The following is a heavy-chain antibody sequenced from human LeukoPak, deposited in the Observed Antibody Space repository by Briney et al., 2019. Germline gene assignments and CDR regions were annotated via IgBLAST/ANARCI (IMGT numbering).Heavy chain of an antibody. J-gene: IGHJ3*02. D-gene: IGHD6-13*01. Sequence: ASVKVSCKASGYTFTSYGISWVRQAPGQGLEWMGWISAYNGNTNYAQKLQGRVTMTTDTSTSTAYMELRSLRSDDTPVYYCARERGDSSSWYAIGGDAFDIWGQGTMVTVSS. CDR1: GYTFTSYG. V-gene: IGHV1-18*01. CDR2: ISAYNGNT. CDR3: ARERGDSSSWYAIGGDAFDI.